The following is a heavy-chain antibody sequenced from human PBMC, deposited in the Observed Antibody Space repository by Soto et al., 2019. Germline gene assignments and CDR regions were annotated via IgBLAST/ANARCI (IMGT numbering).Heavy chain of an antibody. Sequence: GGSLRLSCATSGFTFNTYGMHWVRQAPGKGLEWVAIIWYDGSNKYYADSVKGRFTVSRDNSKNTLSLQMNSLRAEDTALYYCARSDCTGAYCYSWPFNYGVDVWGQGTPVTVSS. D-gene: IGHD2-21*02. CDR1: GFTFNTYG. V-gene: IGHV3-33*08. CDR2: IWYDGSNK. J-gene: IGHJ6*02. CDR3: ARSDCTGAYCYSWPFNYGVDV.